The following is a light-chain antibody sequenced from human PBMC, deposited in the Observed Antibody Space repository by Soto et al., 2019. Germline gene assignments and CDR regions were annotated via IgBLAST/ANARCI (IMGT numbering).Light chain of an antibody. CDR3: QQYEIYPIT. J-gene: IGKJ5*01. Sequence: DIQMTQSPSTLSASVGDRVTITCRASQNINSWLAWYQQKPGKAPKLLIYKASSLESGVPSRFSGSVSGTEFTLTISSLQPDDFASYYCQQYEIYPITFGQGTRLEIK. CDR1: QNINSW. CDR2: KAS. V-gene: IGKV1-5*03.